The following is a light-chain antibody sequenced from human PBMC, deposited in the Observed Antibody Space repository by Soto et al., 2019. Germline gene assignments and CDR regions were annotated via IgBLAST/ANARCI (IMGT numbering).Light chain of an antibody. CDR1: SSNIGANFD. V-gene: IGLV1-40*01. Sequence: QSVLTQPPSVSGAPGQRVTISCTGGSSNIGANFDVQWYQQVPGSAPKLLIYGDNNRPSGVPDRFSGSKSGTSASLAITGLQGEDEGDYYCLSYDNSLSGSVFGGGTKLTVL. CDR3: LSYDNSLSGSV. CDR2: GDN. J-gene: IGLJ2*01.